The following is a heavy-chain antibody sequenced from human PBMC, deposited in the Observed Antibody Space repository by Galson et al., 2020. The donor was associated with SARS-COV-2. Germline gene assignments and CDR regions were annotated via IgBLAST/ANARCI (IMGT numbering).Heavy chain of an antibody. CDR1: GFTFSSYA. J-gene: IGHJ4*02. Sequence: GGSLRLSCAASGFTFSSYAMHWVRQAPGKGLEWVAVISYDGSNKYYADSVKGRFTISRDNSKNTLYLQMNSLRAEDTAVYYCARPWGGSYRGPGDYWGQGTLVTVSS. CDR3: ARPWGGSYRGPGDY. CDR2: ISYDGSNK. D-gene: IGHD1-26*01. V-gene: IGHV3-30*04.